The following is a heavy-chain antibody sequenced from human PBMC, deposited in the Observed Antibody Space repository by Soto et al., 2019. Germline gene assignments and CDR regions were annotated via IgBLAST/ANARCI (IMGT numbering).Heavy chain of an antibody. CDR2: INPNSGGT. CDR1: GYTFTGYY. J-gene: IGHJ5*02. Sequence: GASVKVSCKASGYTFTGYYMHWVRQAPGQGLEWMGWINPNSGGTNYAQKFQGRVTMTRDTSISTAYMELSRLRSDDTAVYYCARDGRFLEWSISRHWFDPWGQGTLVTVSS. D-gene: IGHD3-3*01. CDR3: ARDGRFLEWSISRHWFDP. V-gene: IGHV1-2*02.